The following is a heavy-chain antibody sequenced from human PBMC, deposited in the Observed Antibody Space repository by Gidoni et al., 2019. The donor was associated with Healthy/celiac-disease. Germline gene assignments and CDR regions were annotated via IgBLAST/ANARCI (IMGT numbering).Heavy chain of an antibody. J-gene: IGHJ5*02. D-gene: IGHD3-3*01. CDR1: GGSISSSSYY. Sequence: QLQLQESGPGLVKPSETLSLTCTVSGGSISSSSYYWGWIRQPPGKGLEWIGSIYYSVSTYYNPSLKSRVTISVDTSKNQFSLKLSSVTAADTAVYYCARTHDYDFWSGGMAWFGPWGQGTLVTVSS. CDR2: IYYSVST. V-gene: IGHV4-39*01. CDR3: ARTHDYDFWSGGMAWFGP.